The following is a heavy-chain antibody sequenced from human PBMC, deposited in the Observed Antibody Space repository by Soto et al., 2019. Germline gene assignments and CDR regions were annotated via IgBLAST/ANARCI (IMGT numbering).Heavy chain of an antibody. CDR1: GGSMGPFY. CDR3: ARSRRTYFGV. Sequence: SESLSLTCTVSGGSMGPFYWSWIRQPPGKGLEWIGYIYHIGTTTYNPSLKSRVTISVDSSKNQFSLKLTSVTAADTAVYYCARSRRTYFGVWGQGTLVTVSS. V-gene: IGHV4-59*01. CDR2: IYHIGTT. J-gene: IGHJ4*02.